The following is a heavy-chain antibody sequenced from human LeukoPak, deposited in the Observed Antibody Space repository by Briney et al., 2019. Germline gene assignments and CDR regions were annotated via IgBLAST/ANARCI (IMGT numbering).Heavy chain of an antibody. Sequence: SETLSLTCTVSGGSISSTSYYWGWIRRPPGKGLEWIRSIYYSGSTYYNPSLKSRITISVDTSKNQFSLKLSSVTAADTAVYYCARLAIYSSGEDYWGQGTLVTVSS. CDR3: ARLAIYSSGEDY. V-gene: IGHV4-39*01. D-gene: IGHD6-19*01. J-gene: IGHJ4*02. CDR1: GGSISSTSYY. CDR2: IYYSGST.